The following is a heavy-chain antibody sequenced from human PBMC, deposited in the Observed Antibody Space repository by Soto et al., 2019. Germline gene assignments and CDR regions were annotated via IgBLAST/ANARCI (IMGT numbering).Heavy chain of an antibody. CDR1: GGSFSGYY. CDR2: INHSGST. Sequence: ETLSLTCAVYGGSFSGYYWSWIRQPPGKGLEWIGEINHSGSTNYNPSLKSRVTISVDTSKNQFSLKLSSVTAADTAVYYCARGFSGSYDYWGQGTLVTVSS. V-gene: IGHV4-34*01. D-gene: IGHD1-26*01. J-gene: IGHJ4*02. CDR3: ARGFSGSYDY.